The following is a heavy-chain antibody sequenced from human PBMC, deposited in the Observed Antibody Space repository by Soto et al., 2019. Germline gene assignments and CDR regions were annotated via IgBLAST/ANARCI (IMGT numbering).Heavy chain of an antibody. D-gene: IGHD2-21*02. CDR3: ANTAPPYCGGDCYQKS. J-gene: IGHJ4*02. V-gene: IGHV1-18*01. CDR1: GYAFTSYG. CDR2: ISAYNGNT. Sequence: ASVKVSCKASGYAFTSYGISWVRQAPGQGLEWMGWISAYNGNTNYAQKLQGRVTMTTDTSTSTAYMELRSLRSDDTAVYYCANTAPPYCGGDCYQKSWGQGTLVTVSS.